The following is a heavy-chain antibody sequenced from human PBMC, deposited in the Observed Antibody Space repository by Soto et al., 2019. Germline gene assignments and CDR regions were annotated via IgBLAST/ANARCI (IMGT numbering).Heavy chain of an antibody. CDR3: ARTRSFTLGFYYDGMDV. CDR1: GGSSGSSW. V-gene: IGHV5-51*07. CDR2: IYPGDSDT. Sequence: GCGGSSGSSWMAWVHQENRNNLEWMGIIYPGDSDTRYSPSFQGQVTISADKSLRTAYLQWTSLKASDTALYYCARTRSFTLGFYYDGMDVWGQGTTVQVSS. D-gene: IGHD6-6*01. J-gene: IGHJ6*02.